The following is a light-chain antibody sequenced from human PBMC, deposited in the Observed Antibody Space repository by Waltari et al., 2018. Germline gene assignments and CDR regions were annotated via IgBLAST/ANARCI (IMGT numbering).Light chain of an antibody. V-gene: IGKV1-5*03. CDR1: QSISSL. J-gene: IGKJ4*01. CDR3: QQYNSYPVT. Sequence: IQMTQSPSTLSASVGDSVSITCPASQSISSLLAWYQQKPGKVPKLLIYKASILESGVPSRFSGSRSGTEFALTISSLQPDDFATYYCQQYNSYPVTFGGGTKMEIK. CDR2: KAS.